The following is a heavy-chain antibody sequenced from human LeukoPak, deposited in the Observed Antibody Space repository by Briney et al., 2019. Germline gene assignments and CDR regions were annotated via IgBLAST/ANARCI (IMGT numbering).Heavy chain of an antibody. J-gene: IGHJ6*02. CDR3: ASQSGSYYSYYGMDV. V-gene: IGHV1-8*02. D-gene: IGHD1-26*01. CDR1: GYTFTSHG. Sequence: ASVKVSCKASGYTFTSHGINWVRQAPGQGLEWMGWMNPNSGNTGCAQKFQGRVTMTRNTSISTAYMELSSLRSEDTAVYYCASQSGSYYSYYGMDVWGQGTTVTVSS. CDR2: MNPNSGNT.